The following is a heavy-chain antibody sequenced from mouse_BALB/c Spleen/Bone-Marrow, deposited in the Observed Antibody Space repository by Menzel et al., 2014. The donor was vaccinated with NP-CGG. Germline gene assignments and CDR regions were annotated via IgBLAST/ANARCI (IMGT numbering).Heavy chain of an antibody. Sequence: EVQRVESGGGLVQPGGSRKLSCAASGFTFSSFGMHWVRQAPEKGLEWVAYISSGSSTIYYADTVKGRFTISRDNPKNTLLLQMTSLRSEDTAMYDCARSLLLRPDYWGQGTTLTVSS. CDR1: GFTFSSFG. V-gene: IGHV5-17*02. CDR2: ISSGSSTI. CDR3: ARSLLLRPDY. J-gene: IGHJ2*01. D-gene: IGHD1-1*01.